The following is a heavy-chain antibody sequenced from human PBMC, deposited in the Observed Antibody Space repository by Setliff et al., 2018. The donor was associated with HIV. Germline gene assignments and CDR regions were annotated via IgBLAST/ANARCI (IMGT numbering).Heavy chain of an antibody. D-gene: IGHD1-26*01. CDR3: TTWQGYSGSSRAVDY. J-gene: IGHJ4*02. CDR2: INSDGTST. CDR1: GFTFSTYW. V-gene: IGHV3-74*01. Sequence: GGSLRLSCAASGFTFSTYWMHWVRQAPGKGLVWVSRINSDGTSTTYADSVKGRFTISRDNAKNTLYLQMNSLRAEDTAVYYCTTWQGYSGSSRAVDYWGQGSLVTV.